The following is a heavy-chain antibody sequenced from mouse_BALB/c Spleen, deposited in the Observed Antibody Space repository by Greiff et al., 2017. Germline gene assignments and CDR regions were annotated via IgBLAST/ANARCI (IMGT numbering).Heavy chain of an antibody. CDR3: ALRSLYAMDY. V-gene: IGHV14-3*02. CDR2: IDPANGNT. Sequence: VQLQQSGAELVKPGASVKLSCTASGFNIKDTYMHWVKQRPEQGLEWIGRIDPANGNTKYDPKFQGKATITADTSSNTAYLQLSSLTSEDTAVYYCALRSLYAMDYWGQGTSVTVSS. D-gene: IGHD1-1*01. J-gene: IGHJ4*01. CDR1: GFNIKDTY.